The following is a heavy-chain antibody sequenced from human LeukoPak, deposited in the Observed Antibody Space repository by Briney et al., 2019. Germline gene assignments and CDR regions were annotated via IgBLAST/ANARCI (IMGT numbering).Heavy chain of an antibody. CDR2: ISSSSSYI. Sequence: PGGSLRLSRAASGFTFISYSMNWVRQAPGKGLEWVSSISSSSSYIYYADSVKGRFTISRDNAKNSLYLQMNSLRAEDTAVYYCARGGVYSSGWYVDYWGQGTLVTVSS. D-gene: IGHD6-19*01. CDR1: GFTFISYS. J-gene: IGHJ4*02. CDR3: ARGGVYSSGWYVDY. V-gene: IGHV3-21*01.